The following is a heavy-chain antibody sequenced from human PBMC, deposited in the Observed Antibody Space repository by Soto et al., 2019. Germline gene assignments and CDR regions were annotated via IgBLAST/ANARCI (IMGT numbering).Heavy chain of an antibody. J-gene: IGHJ6*02. D-gene: IGHD1-20*01. CDR2: IYYSGST. Sequence: QVQLQESGPGLVKPSQTLSLTCTVSGGSISSGDDFWTWIRQPPGKGLEWIGYIYYSGSTYYNPSLKSRLTMSVDTSTKQFSLKLSSVTAADTAVYYCARDRAKWKDYYYSGMDVWGQGNTVTVSS. CDR3: ARDRAKWKDYYYSGMDV. V-gene: IGHV4-30-4*01. CDR1: GGSISSGDDF.